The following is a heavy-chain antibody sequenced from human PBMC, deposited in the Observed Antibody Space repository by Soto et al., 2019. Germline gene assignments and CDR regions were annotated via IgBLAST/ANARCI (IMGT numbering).Heavy chain of an antibody. CDR2: ISSTISTK. CDR3: ARAASGSYYFPRYFDY. Sequence: EVQVVESGGSLVQPGGSLRLSCTASGLTFSSYSMNWVRQAPGKGLEWVSYISSTISTKWYADSVKGRFTISRDNAKNSLYLQMNSLRDEDTAVYYCARAASGSYYFPRYFDYWGQGALVTVSS. CDR1: GLTFSSYS. J-gene: IGHJ4*02. V-gene: IGHV3-48*02. D-gene: IGHD1-26*01.